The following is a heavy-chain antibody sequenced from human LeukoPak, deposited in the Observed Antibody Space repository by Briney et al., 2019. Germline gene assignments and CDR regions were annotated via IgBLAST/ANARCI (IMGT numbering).Heavy chain of an antibody. CDR2: IYTSGST. CDR3: ARGTFNFSRYSSGWYWFDP. V-gene: IGHV4-39*07. D-gene: IGHD6-19*01. Sequence: ASETLSLTRTVSGGSISSSSYYWGWIRQPPGKGLEWIGRIYTSGSTNYNPSLKSRVTISVDTSKNQFSLKLSSVTAADTAVYYCARGTFNFSRYSSGWYWFDPWGQGTLVTVSS. CDR1: GGSISSSSYY. J-gene: IGHJ5*02.